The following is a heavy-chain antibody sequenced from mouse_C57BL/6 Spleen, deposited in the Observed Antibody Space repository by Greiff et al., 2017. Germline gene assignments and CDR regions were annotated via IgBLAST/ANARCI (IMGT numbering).Heavy chain of an antibody. J-gene: IGHJ3*01. CDR3: AERDYYGSSSFAY. V-gene: IGHV2-9*01. CDR2: IWCGGST. D-gene: IGHD1-1*01. CDR1: GFSLTSYG. Sequence: VKLEESGPGLVAPSQSLSITCTVSGFSLTSYGVDWVRQPPGKGLEWLGVIWCGGSTNYNSALMSRLSISEDNSKSQVFLKMNSLQTNDTAMYYCAERDYYGSSSFAYWGQGTLVTVSA.